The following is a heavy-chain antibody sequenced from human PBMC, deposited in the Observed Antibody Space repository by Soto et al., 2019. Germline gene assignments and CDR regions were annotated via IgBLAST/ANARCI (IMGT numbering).Heavy chain of an antibody. Sequence: GGSLRLSCAASGFTFSSYGMHWVRQAPGKGLEWVAVIWYDGSNKYYADSVKGRFTISRDNSKNTLYLQMNSLRAEDTAVYYCARDESGYDWGVPGAFDIWGQGTMVTVSS. CDR3: ARDESGYDWGVPGAFDI. CDR2: IWYDGSNK. CDR1: GFTFSSYG. V-gene: IGHV3-33*01. D-gene: IGHD5-12*01. J-gene: IGHJ3*02.